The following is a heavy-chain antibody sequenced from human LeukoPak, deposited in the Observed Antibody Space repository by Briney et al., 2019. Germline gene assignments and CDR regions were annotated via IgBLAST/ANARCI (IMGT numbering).Heavy chain of an antibody. V-gene: IGHV1-8*01. CDR3: ARGVGAAADAFDI. CDR1: GYTFTSYD. J-gene: IGHJ3*02. CDR2: MNPNSGNT. Sequence: ASVMVSRKASGYTFTSYDINWVRQATGQWLEWRGWMNPNSGNTGYAQKFQGRVTMTRNTSISTAYMELSSLRSEDTAVYYCARGVGAAADAFDIWGQGTMVTVSS. D-gene: IGHD6-13*01.